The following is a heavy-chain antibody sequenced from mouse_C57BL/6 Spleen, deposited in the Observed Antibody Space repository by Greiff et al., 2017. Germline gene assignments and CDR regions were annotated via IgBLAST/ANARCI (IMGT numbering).Heavy chain of an antibody. Sequence: QVQLKQPGAELVKPGASVKLSCKASGYTFTSYWMHWVKQRPGQGLEWIGMIHPNSGSTNYNEKFKSKATLTVDKSSSTAYMQLSSLTSEDSAVYYCARSDPYYFDYWGQGTTLTVSS. V-gene: IGHV1-64*01. CDR3: ARSDPYYFDY. CDR2: IHPNSGST. CDR1: GYTFTSYW. J-gene: IGHJ2*01.